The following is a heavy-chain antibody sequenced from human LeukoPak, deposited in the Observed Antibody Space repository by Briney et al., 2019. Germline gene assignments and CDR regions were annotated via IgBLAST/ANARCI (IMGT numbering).Heavy chain of an antibody. CDR3: ARERTVTLRGGFDY. D-gene: IGHD4-17*01. CDR2: IKQDGSEK. V-gene: IGHV3-7*01. J-gene: IGHJ4*02. CDR1: GFTFSNAW. Sequence: QSGGSLRLSCAASGFTFSNAWMSWVRQAPGKGLEWVANIKQDGSEKYYVDSVKGRFTISRDNAKNSLYLEMNSLRAEDTAVYYCARERTVTLRGGFDYWGQGTLVTVSS.